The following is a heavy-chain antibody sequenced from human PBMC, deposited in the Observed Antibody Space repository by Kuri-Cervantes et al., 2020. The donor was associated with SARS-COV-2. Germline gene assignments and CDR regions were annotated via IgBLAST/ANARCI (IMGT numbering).Heavy chain of an antibody. J-gene: IGHJ4*01. CDR2: INPDRGGT. CDR3: VRGSNGYYLFDK. V-gene: IGHV1-2*02. Sequence: ASVKVSCKASGYTFIGYYIHWVRQAPGQGLEWVGWINPDRGGTNYAQKFQGRVSMTRDTSISTAYMEVSGLTSDDTAVYYCVRGSNGYYLFDKWGQGTLVTVSS. CDR1: GYTFIGYY. D-gene: IGHD3-22*01.